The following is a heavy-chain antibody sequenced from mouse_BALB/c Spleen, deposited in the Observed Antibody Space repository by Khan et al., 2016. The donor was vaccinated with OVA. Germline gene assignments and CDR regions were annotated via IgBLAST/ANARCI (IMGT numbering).Heavy chain of an antibody. J-gene: IGHJ4*01. CDR1: TYTFTDYS. CDR3: ASHGNYMMKMDY. Sequence: QIQLVQSGPELKKPGETVKISCKTSTYTFTDYSMQWVKQAPGKGLKWMGWINTETGEPTYKDDFKGRFAFSLETSASTAYLQINNLKNEDTATYFCASHGNYMMKMDYWVQGTSVTVSS. D-gene: IGHD2-1*01. CDR2: INTETGEP. V-gene: IGHV9-2-1*01.